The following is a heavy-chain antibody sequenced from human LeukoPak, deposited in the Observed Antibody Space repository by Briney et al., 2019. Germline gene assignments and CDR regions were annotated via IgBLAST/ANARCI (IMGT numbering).Heavy chain of an antibody. V-gene: IGHV3-74*01. J-gene: IGHJ4*02. Sequence: PGGSLRLSCAASGFTFSTYWMHWVRQAPGKGLVGVAQINSDGSSTSYADSVKGRFTISRDNAKNTLYLQMINLRAEDTAGYYCGSLTVVAKDHWGQGTLVTVSS. D-gene: IGHD3-22*01. CDR1: GFTFSTYW. CDR3: GSLTVVAKDH. CDR2: INSDGSST.